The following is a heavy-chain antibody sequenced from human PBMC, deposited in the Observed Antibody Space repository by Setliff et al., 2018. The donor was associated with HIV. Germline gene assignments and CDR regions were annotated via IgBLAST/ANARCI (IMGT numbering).Heavy chain of an antibody. CDR3: ARGSDLAARVYFDY. Sequence: SETLSLTCTVSGGSISSGSYYWSWIRQPPGKGLEWIGSIYHSGSTYNNPSLKSRVTISVDTSKNHFSLNLNSVTAADTAVYYCARGSDLAARVYFDYWGQGTLVTVSS. V-gene: IGHV4-39*07. CDR2: IYHSGST. CDR1: GGSISSGSYY. D-gene: IGHD6-6*01. J-gene: IGHJ4*02.